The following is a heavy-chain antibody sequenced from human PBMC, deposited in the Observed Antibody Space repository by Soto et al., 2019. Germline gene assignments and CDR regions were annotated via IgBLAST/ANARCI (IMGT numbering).Heavy chain of an antibody. CDR3: AREHCGGMLAY. CDR2: IFFSGDT. J-gene: IGHJ4*02. V-gene: IGHV4-31*03. Sequence: LSHTCTASGRSLLYGRYSWNWIRERQGEGLQWLGKIFFSGDTHYSPALKGGLFISIDTSKNQFSLKLSSVTAADTAIYFGAREHCGGMLAYWGPCTLVT. CDR1: GRSLLYGRYS. D-gene: IGHD4-17*01.